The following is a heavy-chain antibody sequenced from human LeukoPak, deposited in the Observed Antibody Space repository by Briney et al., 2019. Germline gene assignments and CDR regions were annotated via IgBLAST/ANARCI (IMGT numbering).Heavy chain of an antibody. D-gene: IGHD5-24*01. CDR2: IFYSGST. Sequence: SETLSLTCTVSGGSISTSNYYWGWIRQPPGKGLEWIGNIFYSGSTYYSPSLKSRVTISLDTSRNQFSLKLSSVTAADTAVYYCASPRRWLQDGRIDYWGQGTLVTVSS. CDR1: GGSISTSNYY. J-gene: IGHJ4*02. CDR3: ASPRRWLQDGRIDY. V-gene: IGHV4-39*07.